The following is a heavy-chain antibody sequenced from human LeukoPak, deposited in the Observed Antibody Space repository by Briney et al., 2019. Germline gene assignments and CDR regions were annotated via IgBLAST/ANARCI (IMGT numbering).Heavy chain of an antibody. V-gene: IGHV1-46*01. CDR2: INPSGGST. CDR3: ARYPPTTTVTTTRDAFDI. J-gene: IGHJ3*02. CDR1: GYTFTSYY. Sequence: ASVKVSCKTSGYTFTSYYMHWVRQAPGQGLEWMGIINPSGGSTSYAQKFQGRVTMARDMSTSTVYMELSSLRSEDTAVYYCARYPPTTTVTTTRDAFDIWGQGTMVTVSS. D-gene: IGHD4-17*01.